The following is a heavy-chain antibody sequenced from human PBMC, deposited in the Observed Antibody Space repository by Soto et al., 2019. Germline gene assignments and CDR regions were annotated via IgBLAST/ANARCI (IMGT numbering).Heavy chain of an antibody. CDR2: INHSGNT. CDR1: GGSFSEYY. V-gene: IGHV4-34*01. Sequence: SETLSLTCAVYGGSFSEYYWNWIRQPPGKGLEWIGEINHSGNTNYNPSLKSRVTMSVDTSKNQFSLKLRSVTAADTAVYYCARGHVSTRRFDYWGRGTLVTVSS. J-gene: IGHJ4*02. D-gene: IGHD1-26*01. CDR3: ARGHVSTRRFDY.